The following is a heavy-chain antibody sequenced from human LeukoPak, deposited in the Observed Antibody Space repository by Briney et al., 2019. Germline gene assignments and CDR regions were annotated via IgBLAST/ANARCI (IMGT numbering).Heavy chain of an antibody. D-gene: IGHD7-27*01. CDR1: GFTVTNFA. J-gene: IGHJ4*02. CDR2: IGGDADGT. V-gene: IGHV3-23*01. Sequence: GGSLRLSCAASGFTVTNFAIAWVRQAPGKGLEWVAAIGGDADGTTYPDRVRGRFFLSRDSSKNTLYLQMNVLTVEDAAVYHCVHPTGEGWFYFPYWGQGTPVTVSS. CDR3: VHPTGEGWFYFPY.